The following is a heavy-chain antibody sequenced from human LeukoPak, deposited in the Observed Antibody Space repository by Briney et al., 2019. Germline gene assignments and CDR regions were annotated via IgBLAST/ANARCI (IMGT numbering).Heavy chain of an antibody. Sequence: SETLSLTCTVSGGSISSGSYYWSWIRQPPGKGLEWIGEINHSGSTNYNPSLKSRVTISVDTSKNQFSLKLSSVTAADTAVYYCARRRRVVVVTAMMAYFDYWGQGTLVTVSS. CDR2: INHSGST. V-gene: IGHV4-39*07. CDR1: GGSISSGSYY. CDR3: ARRRRVVVVTAMMAYFDY. J-gene: IGHJ4*02. D-gene: IGHD2-21*02.